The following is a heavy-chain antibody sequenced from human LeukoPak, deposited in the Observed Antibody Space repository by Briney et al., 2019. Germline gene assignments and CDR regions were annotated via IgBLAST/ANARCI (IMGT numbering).Heavy chain of an antibody. CDR1: GFTFSSYA. Sequence: PGGSLRLSCAASGFTFSSYAMSWVRQAPGKGLEWVSAISGSGGSTYYADSVKGRFTISRDNSKNTLYLQMNSLRAEDTAVYYCAKNHYSSSLEGYYFDYWGQGTRVTVSS. CDR2: ISGSGGST. D-gene: IGHD6-13*01. CDR3: AKNHYSSSLEGYYFDY. J-gene: IGHJ4*02. V-gene: IGHV3-23*01.